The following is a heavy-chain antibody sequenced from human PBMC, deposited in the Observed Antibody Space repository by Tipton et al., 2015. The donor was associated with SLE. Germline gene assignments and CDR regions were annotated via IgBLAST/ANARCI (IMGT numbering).Heavy chain of an antibody. CDR3: ARDPVYMVSGGY. D-gene: IGHD3-10*01. CDR2: ISSSSSYI. Sequence: SLRLSCAASGFTFSSYSMNWVRQAPGKGLEWVSSISSSSSYIYYADSVKGRFTISRDNAKNSLYLQMNSLRAEDTAVYYCARDPVYMVSGGYWGQGTLVTVSS. J-gene: IGHJ4*02. V-gene: IGHV3-21*01. CDR1: GFTFSSYS.